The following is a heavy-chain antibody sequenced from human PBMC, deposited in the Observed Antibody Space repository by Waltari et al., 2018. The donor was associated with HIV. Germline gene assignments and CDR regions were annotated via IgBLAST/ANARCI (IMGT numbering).Heavy chain of an antibody. V-gene: IGHV3-23*01. CDR2: VGSAGVI. J-gene: IGHJ4*02. D-gene: IGHD3-10*01. CDR1: GFSVSSYG. CDR3: AKGGGERG. Sequence: EVQMLESGGGLVQPGGSLRLSCAASGFSVSSYGMSWVRRGPGKGVEWVSGVGSAGVIYYADSVKGGCMISRDNSKNTLDLQMNSLRVEDTAVYFCAKGGGERGWGQGTLVTVSS.